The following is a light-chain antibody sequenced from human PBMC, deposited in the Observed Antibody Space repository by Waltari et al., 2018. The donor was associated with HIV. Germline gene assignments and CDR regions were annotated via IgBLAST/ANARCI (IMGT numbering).Light chain of an antibody. CDR1: ILGDKY. J-gene: IGLJ1*01. Sequence: SYDLTQPPSVSVSPGQPASITCSGDILGDKYTSWYQQKPGQSPVLVIYQDTQRPSGIPERFSGSNSGNTATLTISGTQAMDEADYYCQAWDSSTAYNYVFGTGTKVTVL. CDR3: QAWDSSTAYNYV. V-gene: IGLV3-1*01. CDR2: QDT.